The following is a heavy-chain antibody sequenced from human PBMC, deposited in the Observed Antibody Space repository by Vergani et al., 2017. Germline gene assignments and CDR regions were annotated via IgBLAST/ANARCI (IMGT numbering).Heavy chain of an antibody. CDR2: IRGDGSNQ. CDR1: GFSFENSG. Sequence: QAQLVESGGGVVQPGGSLRLSCVGSGFSFENSGMHWVRQAPGQGLEWVGLIRGDGSNQYYRDSVKGRFTIFRDNSKNTVYLQINGLRGEDTAIYYCAKSLLVIVAGNGMDVWGQGTMVTVFS. V-gene: IGHV3-30*02. CDR3: AKSLLVIVAGNGMDV. D-gene: IGHD2/OR15-2a*01. J-gene: IGHJ6*02.